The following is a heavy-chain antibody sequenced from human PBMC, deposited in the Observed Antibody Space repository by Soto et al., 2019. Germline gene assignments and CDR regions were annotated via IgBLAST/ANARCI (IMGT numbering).Heavy chain of an antibody. V-gene: IGHV5-10-1*01. CDR2: IDPSDSQT. D-gene: IGHD3-22*01. J-gene: IGHJ4*02. CDR1: GYSFAGYW. Sequence: GESLKISCKGSGYSFAGYWITWVRQKPGKGLEWMGRIDPSDSQTYYSPSFRGHVTISVTKSITTVFLQWSSLRASDTAMYYCARQIYDSDTGPNFQYYFDSWGQGTPVTGSS. CDR3: ARQIYDSDTGPNFQYYFDS.